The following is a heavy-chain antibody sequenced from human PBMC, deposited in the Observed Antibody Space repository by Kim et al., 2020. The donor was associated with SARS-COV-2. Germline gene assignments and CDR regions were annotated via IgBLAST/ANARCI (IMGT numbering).Heavy chain of an antibody. J-gene: IGHJ4*02. V-gene: IGHV4-4*07. CDR3: AKGPYGSDPFDY. Sequence: YNPSLKSQFTGSVDTSKNQFSLGLSSVTAADTAVYYCAKGPYGSDPFDYWGQGALVTVSS. D-gene: IGHD6-19*01.